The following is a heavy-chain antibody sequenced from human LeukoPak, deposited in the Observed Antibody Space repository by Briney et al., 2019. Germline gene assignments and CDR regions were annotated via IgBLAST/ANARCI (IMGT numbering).Heavy chain of an antibody. J-gene: IGHJ4*02. CDR2: TSSSGSTI. D-gene: IGHD5-12*01. CDR1: GFTFSDYY. CDR3: ARDGPQAYSGYDSPPFDY. V-gene: IGHV3-11*01. Sequence: PGGSLRLSCAASGFTFSDYYMSWIRQAPGKGLEWVSYTSSSGSTIFYADSVKGRFTISRDNAKNSLYLQMNSLRAEDTAVYYCARDGPQAYSGYDSPPFDYWGQGTLVTVSS.